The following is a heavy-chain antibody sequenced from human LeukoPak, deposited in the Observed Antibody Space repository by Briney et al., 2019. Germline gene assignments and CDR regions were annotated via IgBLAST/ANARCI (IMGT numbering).Heavy chain of an antibody. Sequence: GGSLRLSCVVSGVTFSAYNMHWVRQAPGKGLEWVSVIYSGGSTYYADSVKGRFTISRDNSKNTLFLQMNNMRAEDTAVYYCARDPNGDYVGAFEMWGPGTKVTVS. CDR2: IYSGGST. J-gene: IGHJ3*02. V-gene: IGHV3-53*01. CDR3: ARDPNGDYVGAFEM. CDR1: GVTFSAYN. D-gene: IGHD4-17*01.